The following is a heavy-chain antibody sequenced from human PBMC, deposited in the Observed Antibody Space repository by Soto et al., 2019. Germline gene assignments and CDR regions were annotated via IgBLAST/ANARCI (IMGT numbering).Heavy chain of an antibody. Sequence: PGGSLRLSCAASGFTFSSYGMHWVRQAPGKGLEWVAVISYDGSNKYYADSVKGRFTISRDNSKNTLYLQMNSLRAEDTAVYYCAKDTSIGKVLLWFGELYYGMDVWGQGTTVTVSS. CDR3: AKDTSIGKVLLWFGELYYGMDV. CDR1: GFTFSSYG. D-gene: IGHD3-10*01. CDR2: ISYDGSNK. J-gene: IGHJ6*02. V-gene: IGHV3-30*18.